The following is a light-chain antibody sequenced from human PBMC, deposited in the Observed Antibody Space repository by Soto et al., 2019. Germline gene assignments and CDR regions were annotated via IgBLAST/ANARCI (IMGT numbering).Light chain of an antibody. CDR2: GAS. Sequence: EMVLTQSPATLSLSPGQRATLCCRASQNVNNFLSWYQQKPGQAPRLLIYGASNRATGIPARFSGSGSGTDFTLNISSLEPEDFAVYYCQQRNNWPAISFGQGTRLELK. CDR3: QQRNNWPAIS. V-gene: IGKV3-11*01. J-gene: IGKJ5*01. CDR1: QNVNNF.